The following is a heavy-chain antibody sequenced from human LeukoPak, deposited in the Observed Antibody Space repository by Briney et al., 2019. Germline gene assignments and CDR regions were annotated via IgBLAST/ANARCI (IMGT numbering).Heavy chain of an antibody. CDR1: GGSLSSYY. CDR2: IYYSGST. CDR3: ARDSIAARPLEAFDI. J-gene: IGHJ3*02. D-gene: IGHD6-6*01. Sequence: PSETLSLTCTVSGGSLSSYYWSWIRQPPGKGLVWIGYIYYSGSTNYNPSLKSRVTISVDTSKNQFSLKLSSVTAADTAVYYCARDSIAARPLEAFDIWGQGTMVTVSS. V-gene: IGHV4-59*01.